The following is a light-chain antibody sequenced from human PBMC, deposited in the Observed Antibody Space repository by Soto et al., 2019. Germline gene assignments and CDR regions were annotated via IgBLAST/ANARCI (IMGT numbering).Light chain of an antibody. Sequence: QSALTQPASVSGSPGQSITISCTGTSSDVGGYNYVSWYQQHPGKAPKLMIYDVSNRPSGVSNRFSGSKSGNTSSLTISGLQAGDEADYYCSSDTSSSTLFGGGTKLTVL. CDR1: SSDVGGYNY. CDR2: DVS. J-gene: IGLJ2*01. V-gene: IGLV2-14*01. CDR3: SSDTSSSTL.